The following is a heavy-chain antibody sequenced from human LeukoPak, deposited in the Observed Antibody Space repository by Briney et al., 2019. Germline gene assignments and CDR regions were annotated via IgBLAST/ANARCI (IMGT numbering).Heavy chain of an antibody. Sequence: SETLSLTCAVSGGSISSSNWWSWVRQPPGKGLEWIGEIYHSGSTNCNPSLKSRVTMTVDTSKNQFSLKLSSVTAADTAVYYCAREDYDSSDTAFDIWGQGTMVTVSS. D-gene: IGHD3-22*01. V-gene: IGHV4-4*02. CDR1: GGSISSSNW. CDR3: AREDYDSSDTAFDI. J-gene: IGHJ3*02. CDR2: IYHSGST.